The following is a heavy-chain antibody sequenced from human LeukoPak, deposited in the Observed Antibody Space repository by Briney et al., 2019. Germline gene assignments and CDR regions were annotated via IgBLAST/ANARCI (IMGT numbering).Heavy chain of an antibody. V-gene: IGHV4-30-4*01. CDR1: GGSISSGDYY. Sequence: YPSETLSLTCTVSGGSISSGDYYWSWIRQPPGKGLEWIGYIYYSGSTYYNPSLKSRVTISVDTSKNQFSLKLSSVTAADTAMYYCARESGDYWGQGTLVTVSS. J-gene: IGHJ4*02. CDR2: IYYSGST. CDR3: ARESGDY.